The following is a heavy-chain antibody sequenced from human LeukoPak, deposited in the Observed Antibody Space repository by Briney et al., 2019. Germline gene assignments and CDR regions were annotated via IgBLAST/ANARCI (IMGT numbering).Heavy chain of an antibody. V-gene: IGHV4-59*01. CDR3: AAYCGTSTCSGEGLDY. J-gene: IGHJ4*02. Sequence: PSQTLSLTCTVSGGSISSYYWSWIRQPPGKGLEWIGYIYHSGSTNYNPSLKSRVTMSVDTSKNQFSLKLSSVTAADTAVYYCAAYCGTSTCSGEGLDYWGQGTLVTVSS. D-gene: IGHD2-21*01. CDR1: GGSISSYY. CDR2: IYHSGST.